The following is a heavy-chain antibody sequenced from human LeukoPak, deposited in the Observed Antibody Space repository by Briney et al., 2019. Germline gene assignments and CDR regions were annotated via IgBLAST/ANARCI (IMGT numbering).Heavy chain of an antibody. CDR2: IYPRGST. Sequence: PSETLSLTCAVSGGSISSGSYSWSWIRQPPGKGLEWIGYIYPRGSTYYNPSLKSRVTISVDTSKNQFSLKLSSVTAADTAVYYCASPWGDGYNDYWGQGTLVTVSS. D-gene: IGHD5-24*01. CDR3: ASPWGDGYNDY. V-gene: IGHV4-30-2*01. CDR1: GGSISSGSYS. J-gene: IGHJ4*02.